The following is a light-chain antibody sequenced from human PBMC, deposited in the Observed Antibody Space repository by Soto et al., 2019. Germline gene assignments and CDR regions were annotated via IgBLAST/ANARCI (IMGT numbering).Light chain of an antibody. Sequence: EIVMTQSPATLSLSPGDRATLSCRASQSVDNDLAWYQQKPGQPPRLLIYDASTRATGIPSRFSGSQSGTEFTLTISSLLSEDFAVYSFQQYNNWPLTFGGGTKVEIK. CDR1: QSVDND. CDR2: DAS. V-gene: IGKV3D-15*01. J-gene: IGKJ4*01. CDR3: QQYNNWPLT.